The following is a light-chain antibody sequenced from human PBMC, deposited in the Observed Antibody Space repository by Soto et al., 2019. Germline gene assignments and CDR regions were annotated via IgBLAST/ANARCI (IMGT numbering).Light chain of an antibody. V-gene: IGKV3-20*01. Sequence: EIVLTQSPGTLSLSPGERATLSCSASQSVSSGFLAWYQQKPGQAPRLLIYGASSRATGIPDRFSGSGSGTDLTLTISRLEPEDFAVYYCQQYGSSPQTFGQGTKVDNK. CDR1: QSVSSGF. CDR2: GAS. CDR3: QQYGSSPQT. J-gene: IGKJ1*01.